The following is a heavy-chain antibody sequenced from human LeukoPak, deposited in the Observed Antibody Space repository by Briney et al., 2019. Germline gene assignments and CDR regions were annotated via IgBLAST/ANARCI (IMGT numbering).Heavy chain of an antibody. D-gene: IGHD3-22*01. CDR3: AKLNNGYYRGAIDY. CDR1: GFIFNNYA. J-gene: IGHJ4*02. CDR2: IGISGDST. V-gene: IGHV3-23*01. Sequence: GGSLRLSCAASGFIFNNYALNWVRQAPGKGLEWVSVIGISGDSTYYADSVKGRFTISRDNSKSTLSLQMNSLRGEDTAVYYCAKLNNGYYRGAIDYWGQGTLVTVSS.